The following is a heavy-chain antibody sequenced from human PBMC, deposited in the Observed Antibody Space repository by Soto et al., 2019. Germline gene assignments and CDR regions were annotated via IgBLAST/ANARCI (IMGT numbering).Heavy chain of an antibody. Sequence: QVQLVESGGGVVQPGRSLRLSCAASGFTFSSYGMHWVRQAPGKGLEWVAVISYDGSNKYYADSVKGRFTISRDNSKNTLYLQMNSLRAEDTAVYYCAKDRRYYDSSGYYYGGYYYYGMDVWGQGTTVTVSS. CDR3: AKDRRYYDSSGYYYGGYYYYGMDV. D-gene: IGHD3-22*01. V-gene: IGHV3-30*18. J-gene: IGHJ6*02. CDR1: GFTFSSYG. CDR2: ISYDGSNK.